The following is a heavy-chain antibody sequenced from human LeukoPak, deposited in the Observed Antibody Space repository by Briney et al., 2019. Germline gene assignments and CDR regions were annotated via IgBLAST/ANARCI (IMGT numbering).Heavy chain of an antibody. CDR1: GFTFSSYG. CDR2: ISYDGSNK. CDR3: AKGGWQWLASIDY. Sequence: GGSLRLSCAASGFTFSSYGMHWVRQAPGKGLEWVAVISYDGSNKYYADSVKGRFTISRDNSKNTLYLQMNSLRAEDTAVYYCAKGGWQWLASIDYWGQGTLVTVSS. D-gene: IGHD6-19*01. J-gene: IGHJ4*02. V-gene: IGHV3-30*18.